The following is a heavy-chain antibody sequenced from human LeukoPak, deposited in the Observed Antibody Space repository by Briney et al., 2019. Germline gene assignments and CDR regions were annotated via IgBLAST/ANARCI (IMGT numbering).Heavy chain of an antibody. J-gene: IGHJ6*02. CDR3: AREGAGYCSSTSCSASYYYYGMDV. Sequence: PGGSLRLSCAASGFTFSSYSMNWVRQAPGKGLEWVSSISSSSSYIYYADSVKGRFTISRDNAKNSPYLQMNSLRAEDTAVYYCAREGAGYCSSTSCSASYYYYGMDVWGQGTTVTVSS. V-gene: IGHV3-21*01. CDR1: GFTFSSYS. CDR2: ISSSSSYI. D-gene: IGHD2-2*03.